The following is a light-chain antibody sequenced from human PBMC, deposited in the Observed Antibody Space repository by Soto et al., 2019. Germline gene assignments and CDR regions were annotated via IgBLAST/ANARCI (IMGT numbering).Light chain of an antibody. V-gene: IGKV3-15*01. CDR1: QSVSSN. CDR3: QQYNNWPPWT. Sequence: IVMTQSPATLSVSPGERATLSCRASQSVSSNLAWYQQKPGQAPRLLIYGASTRATGIPARFSGSGSGTEFTLTISSLQSEDFAVYYCQQYNNWPPWTFSQGTKVEIK. J-gene: IGKJ1*01. CDR2: GAS.